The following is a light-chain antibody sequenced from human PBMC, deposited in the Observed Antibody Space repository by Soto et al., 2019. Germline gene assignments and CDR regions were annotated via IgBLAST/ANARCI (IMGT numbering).Light chain of an antibody. CDR2: GAS. CDR1: QSVSSN. J-gene: IGKJ2*01. CDR3: QQYNNWPYT. V-gene: IGKV3-15*01. Sequence: EIVMTQSPATLSVSPGERATLSCRASQSVSSNLAWYQQKPGQAPRLLIYGASTRATGIPARFSGSGSGTDFTLSISNLQSEDFAVYYCQQYNNWPYTFGQGTKLQIK.